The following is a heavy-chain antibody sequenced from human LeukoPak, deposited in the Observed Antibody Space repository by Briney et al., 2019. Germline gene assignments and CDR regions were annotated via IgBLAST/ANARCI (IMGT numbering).Heavy chain of an antibody. D-gene: IGHD3-10*01. Sequence: GGSLRLSCATSGFTFSSYSMNWVRQAPGKGLEWASSISSSSSYTNYADSVRGRFTISRENAKNSLYLQMNSLRAEDTAVYYCARDLGVVRGVFTLDYWGQGTLVTVSS. CDR3: ARDLGVVRGVFTLDY. J-gene: IGHJ4*02. V-gene: IGHV3-21*01. CDR1: GFTFSSYS. CDR2: ISSSSSYT.